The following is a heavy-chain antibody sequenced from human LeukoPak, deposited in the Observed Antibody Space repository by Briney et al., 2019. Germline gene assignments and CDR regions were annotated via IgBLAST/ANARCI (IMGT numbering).Heavy chain of an antibody. CDR1: GLTFNTYS. V-gene: IGHV3-48*02. J-gene: IGHJ4*02. D-gene: IGHD6-19*01. CDR2: ISTDSRTT. Sequence: PGGSLRLSCVASGLTFNTYSMNWVRQAPGKGLEWVSYISTDSRTTHYADSVKGRFTVSRDNAKNSLFLQMSSLRDEDTAIYYCARGYQWLTLWGQGTLVTVSS. CDR3: ARGYQWLTL.